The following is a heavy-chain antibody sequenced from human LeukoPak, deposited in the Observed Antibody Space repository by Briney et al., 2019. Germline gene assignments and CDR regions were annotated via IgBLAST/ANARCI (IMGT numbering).Heavy chain of an antibody. CDR3: ARFYFSSGYSLSPAGPYDAFDI. Sequence: PGGSLRLSCAASGFTFSSYEMNWVRQAPGKGLEWVSYISSSGSTIYYADSVKGRFTISRDNAKNSLYLQMNSLRAEDTAVYYCARFYFSSGYSLSPAGPYDAFDIWGQGTMVTVSS. V-gene: IGHV3-48*03. CDR1: GFTFSSYE. CDR2: ISSSGSTI. D-gene: IGHD3-3*01. J-gene: IGHJ3*02.